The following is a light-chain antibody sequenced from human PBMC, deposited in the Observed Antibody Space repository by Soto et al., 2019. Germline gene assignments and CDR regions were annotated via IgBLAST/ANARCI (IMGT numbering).Light chain of an antibody. CDR2: AAS. J-gene: IGKJ5*01. Sequence: DIPMTQSPSSLSASVGDRVTITCRASQSISSYLHWYQQKPGKAPKLLIYAASSLQSGVPSRFSGSGSGTDVTLTISSLQPEDFATYYFQQSYSTSITFGQGTRLEIK. V-gene: IGKV1-39*01. CDR1: QSISSY. CDR3: QQSYSTSIT.